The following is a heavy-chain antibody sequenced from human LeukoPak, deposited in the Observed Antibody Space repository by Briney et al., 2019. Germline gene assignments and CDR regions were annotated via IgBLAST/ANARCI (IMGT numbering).Heavy chain of an antibody. Sequence: XSXTXXVSXXSISXGDYYWSWIRQPPGKGLEWIGEIYHSGSTNYNPSLKSRVTISVDKSKNQFSLKLSSVTAADTAVYYCARDDGYNLNYWGQGTLVTVSS. CDR2: IYHSGST. J-gene: IGHJ4*02. CDR3: ARDDGYNLNY. CDR1: XXSISXGDYY. D-gene: IGHD5-24*01. V-gene: IGHV4-30-4*01.